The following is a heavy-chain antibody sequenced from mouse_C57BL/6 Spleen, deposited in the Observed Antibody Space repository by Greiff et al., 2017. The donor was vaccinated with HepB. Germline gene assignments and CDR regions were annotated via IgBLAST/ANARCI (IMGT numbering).Heavy chain of an antibody. CDR2: INPNNGGT. V-gene: IGHV1-26*01. Sequence: VQLQQSGPELVKPGASVKISCKASGYTFTDYYMNWVKQSHGKSLEWIGDINPNNGGTSYNQKFKGKATLTVDKSSSTAYMELRSLTSEDSAVYYCARAIRGSSYLYYAMDYWGQGTSVTVSS. J-gene: IGHJ4*01. CDR1: GYTFTDYY. D-gene: IGHD1-1*01. CDR3: ARAIRGSSYLYYAMDY.